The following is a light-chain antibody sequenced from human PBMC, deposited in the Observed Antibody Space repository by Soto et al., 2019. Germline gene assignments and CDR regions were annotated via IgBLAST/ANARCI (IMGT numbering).Light chain of an antibody. V-gene: IGLV2-14*01. J-gene: IGLJ1*01. CDR3: CSYTTSNTRQIV. CDR2: DVS. Sequence: QSALTQPASVSGSPGQSITISCTGTSTDVGGYDYVSWYQQHPGKAPKFMIYDVSNRPSGVSNRFSGSKSGNTASLTISGLQAEDEADYYSCSYTTSNTRQIVFGTGTKVTVL. CDR1: STDVGGYDY.